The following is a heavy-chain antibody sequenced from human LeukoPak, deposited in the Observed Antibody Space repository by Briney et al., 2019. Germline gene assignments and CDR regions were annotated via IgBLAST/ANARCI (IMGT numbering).Heavy chain of an antibody. CDR2: MNPNSGNT. CDR3: ARGVAGAYYYYYMDV. CDR1: GYTFTSYD. D-gene: IGHD6-19*01. V-gene: IGHV1-8*02. J-gene: IGHJ6*03. Sequence: GASVKVSCKASGYTFTSYDINWVRQATGQGLEWMGWMNPNSGNTGYAQKFQGRVTMTRDTSISTAYMELSRLRSDDTAVYYCARGVAGAYYYYYMDVWGKGTTVTVSS.